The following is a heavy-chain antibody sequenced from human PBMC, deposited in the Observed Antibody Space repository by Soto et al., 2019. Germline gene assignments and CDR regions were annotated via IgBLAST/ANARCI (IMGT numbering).Heavy chain of an antibody. CDR1: GYTFSSYQ. Sequence: GASVKVSCKASGYTFSSYQVHWVRQAPGQGLEWMGTINPGAVGTNYAQIFQDRVTMTRDTSTTTVYMELSSLRSEDTGVYYCARGIGVPAIRSNWFDPWGQGTLVTVSS. J-gene: IGHJ5*02. CDR3: ARGIGVPAIRSNWFDP. V-gene: IGHV1-46*01. CDR2: INPGAVGT. D-gene: IGHD2-2*01.